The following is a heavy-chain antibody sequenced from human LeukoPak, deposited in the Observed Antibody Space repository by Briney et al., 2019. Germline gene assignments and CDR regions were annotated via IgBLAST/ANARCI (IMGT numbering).Heavy chain of an antibody. V-gene: IGHV4-61*02. CDR3: ARGSSSWSYYFDY. Sequence: SETLSLTCTVSGGSISSGSYYWSWIRQPAGKGLEWIGRIYTSGSTNYNPSLKSRVTVSVDTSKNQFSLKLSSVTAADTAVYYCARGSSSWSYYFDYWGQGTLVTVSS. D-gene: IGHD6-13*01. CDR2: IYTSGST. CDR1: GGSISSGSYY. J-gene: IGHJ4*02.